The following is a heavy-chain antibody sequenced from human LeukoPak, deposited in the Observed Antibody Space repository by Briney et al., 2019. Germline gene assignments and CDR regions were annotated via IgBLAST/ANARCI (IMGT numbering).Heavy chain of an antibody. D-gene: IGHD6-13*01. J-gene: IGHJ4*02. CDR1: DYTFTSYG. CDR3: ARDRPSSWTTPPDY. Sequence: GASVKVSCKASDYTFTSYGISWVRQAPGQGLEWMGWISAYNGNTNYAQKLQGRVTMTTDTSTSTAYMELRSLRSDDTAVYYCARDRPSSWTTPPDYWGQGTLVTVSS. V-gene: IGHV1-18*01. CDR2: ISAYNGNT.